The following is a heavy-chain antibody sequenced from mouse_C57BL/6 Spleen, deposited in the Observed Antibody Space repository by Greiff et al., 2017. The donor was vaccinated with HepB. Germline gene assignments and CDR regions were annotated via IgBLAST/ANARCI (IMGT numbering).Heavy chain of an antibody. Sequence: VQLQESGAELVRPGTSVKVSCKASGYAFTNYLIEWVKQRPGQGLEWIGVINPGSGGTNYNEKFKGKATLTADKSSSTAYMQLSSLTSEDSAVYFCARSGIYYYGSSYGDYAMDYWGQGTSVTVSS. J-gene: IGHJ4*01. CDR3: ARSGIYYYGSSYGDYAMDY. CDR2: INPGSGGT. CDR1: GYAFTNYL. V-gene: IGHV1-54*01. D-gene: IGHD1-1*01.